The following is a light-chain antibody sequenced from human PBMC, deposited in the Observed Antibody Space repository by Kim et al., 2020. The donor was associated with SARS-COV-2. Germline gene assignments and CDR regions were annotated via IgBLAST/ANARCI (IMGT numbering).Light chain of an antibody. V-gene: IGKV1-39*01. CDR1: QNIGNH. CDR3: QQSYRVRALS. Sequence: YVGERVTITCRASQNIGNHLNWYQQRPGKVLKLLIHAASRLQSGVPSRFSGSGSGTDFSLTINSLQPEDFATYYCQQSYRVRALSFGGGTKVDIK. J-gene: IGKJ4*01. CDR2: AAS.